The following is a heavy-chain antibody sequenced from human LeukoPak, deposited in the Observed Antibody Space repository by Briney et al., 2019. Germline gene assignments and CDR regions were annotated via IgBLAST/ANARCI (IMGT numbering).Heavy chain of an antibody. V-gene: IGHV4-34*01. CDR3: ARGLSRLRRGSFDP. CDR1: GGSFSGYY. CDR2: INHSGSI. Sequence: SETLSLTCAVYGGSFSGYYWSWIRQPPGKGLEWIGQINHSGSINYNPSLKSRVTISVDTSKNQFSLKLSSVTAADTAVYYCARGLSRLRRGSFDPWGQGTLVTVSS. D-gene: IGHD4-17*01. J-gene: IGHJ5*02.